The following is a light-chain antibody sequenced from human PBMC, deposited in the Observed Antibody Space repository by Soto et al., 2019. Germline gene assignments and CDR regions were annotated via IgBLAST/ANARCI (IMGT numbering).Light chain of an antibody. CDR1: QGVSSY. Sequence: AIRMTQSPSSFSASTGDRVTITCRASQGVSSYLAWYQQKPGKAPKLLIYAASTLQSGVPSRFSGSGFGTDFTLTISYLQSEDFATYYCQQYYSYPRTFGQGTKVEIK. J-gene: IGKJ1*01. CDR3: QQYYSYPRT. V-gene: IGKV1-8*01. CDR2: AAS.